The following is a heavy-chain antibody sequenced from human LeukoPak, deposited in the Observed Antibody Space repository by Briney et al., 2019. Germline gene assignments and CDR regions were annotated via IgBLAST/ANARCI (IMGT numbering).Heavy chain of an antibody. CDR1: GGTFSSYA. J-gene: IGHJ3*02. Sequence: GASVKVSCKGSGGTFSSYAISWVRQAPGQGLEWMGRIIPIFGTANYAQKFQGRVTITTDESTSTAYMELSSLRSEDTAAYYCASYDSFGAFDIWGQGTMVTVSS. D-gene: IGHD3-22*01. V-gene: IGHV1-69*05. CDR2: IIPIFGTA. CDR3: ASYDSFGAFDI.